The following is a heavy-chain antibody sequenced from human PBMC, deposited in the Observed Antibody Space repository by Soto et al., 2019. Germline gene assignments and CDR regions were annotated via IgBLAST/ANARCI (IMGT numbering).Heavy chain of an antibody. V-gene: IGHV4-59*01. CDR3: ARDLWGYCGVGCYPLDV. Sequence: SDPLPLTCTISVASTSGFYVGWIRHPPGKGLEWIGNIYYSGSANYDPSLRSRVTISVDTSKNQFSLKMNSVTAADTAVYYCARDLWGYCGVGCYPLDVWGQGTTVT. CDR2: IYYSGSA. J-gene: IGHJ6*02. CDR1: VASTSGFY. D-gene: IGHD2-21*01.